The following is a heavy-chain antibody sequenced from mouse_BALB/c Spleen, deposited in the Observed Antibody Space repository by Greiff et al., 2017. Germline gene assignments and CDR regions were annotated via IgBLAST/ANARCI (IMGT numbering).Heavy chain of an antibody. D-gene: IGHD2-3*01. CDR2: INPGSGGT. CDR1: GYAFTNYL. V-gene: IGHV1-54*01. Sequence: QVQLQQSGAELVRPGTSVKVSCKASGYAFTNYLIEWVKQRPGQGLEWIGVINPGSGGTNYNEKFKGKATLTADKSSSTAYMQLSSLTSDDSAVYFCARGGDGYYFAYWGQGTLVTVSA. CDR3: ARGGDGYYFAY. J-gene: IGHJ3*01.